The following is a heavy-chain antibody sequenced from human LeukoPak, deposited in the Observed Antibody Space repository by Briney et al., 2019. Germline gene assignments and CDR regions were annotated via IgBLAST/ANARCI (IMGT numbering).Heavy chain of an antibody. Sequence: GGSLRLSCAASGFTFSSYAMHWVRQAPGKGLEWVAVISYDGSNKYYADSVKGRFTISRDNSKNTLYLQMNSLRAEDTAVYYCARVGRLPEQYYYYMDVWGKGTTVTVSS. CDR3: ARVGRLPEQYYYYMDV. CDR2: ISYDGSNK. V-gene: IGHV3-30*04. D-gene: IGHD1-14*01. J-gene: IGHJ6*03. CDR1: GFTFSSYA.